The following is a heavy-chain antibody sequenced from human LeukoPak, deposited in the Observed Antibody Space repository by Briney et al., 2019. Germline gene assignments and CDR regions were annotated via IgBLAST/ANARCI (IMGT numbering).Heavy chain of an antibody. CDR2: IYPGDPDT. Sequence: GESLEISFKGSGYSLTSYWIGWVRPMPGEGLEGMGIIYPGDPDTRYSPSFQGQVTISADKSISTAYLQWSSLKAADTAMYYCARPRGGSYLYYFDYWGQGTLVTVSS. CDR1: GYSLTSYW. D-gene: IGHD1-26*01. V-gene: IGHV5-51*01. CDR3: ARPRGGSYLYYFDY. J-gene: IGHJ4*02.